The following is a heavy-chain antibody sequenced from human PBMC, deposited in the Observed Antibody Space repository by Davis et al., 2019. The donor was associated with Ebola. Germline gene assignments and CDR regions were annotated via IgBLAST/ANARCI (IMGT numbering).Heavy chain of an antibody. CDR2: ISSSGSTI. CDR3: AREDGDLGSYPLDAFDI. Sequence: GESLKISCAASGFTFSSYSMSWIRQAPGKGLEWVSYISSSGSTIYYADPVKGRFTISRDNAKNSLYLQMNSLRAEDTAVYYCAREDGDLGSYPLDAFDIWGQGTMVTVSS. CDR1: GFTFSSYS. D-gene: IGHD4-17*01. V-gene: IGHV3-48*04. J-gene: IGHJ3*02.